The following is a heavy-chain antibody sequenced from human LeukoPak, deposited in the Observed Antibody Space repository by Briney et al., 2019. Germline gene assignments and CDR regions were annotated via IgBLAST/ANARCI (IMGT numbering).Heavy chain of an antibody. CDR1: GFTFKSFV. CDR2: TRSDGSGE. CDR3: GKHDSASDY. D-gene: IGHD1-26*01. J-gene: IGHJ4*02. V-gene: IGHV3-30*02. Sequence: GGSLRLSCAASGFTFKSFVMGWVRQAPGKGLEWVAFTRSDGSGEYYTDSVKGRFTISRDNSKNTLYLQMNSLRVEDTAVYYCGKHDSASDYWGQGTLVTVSS.